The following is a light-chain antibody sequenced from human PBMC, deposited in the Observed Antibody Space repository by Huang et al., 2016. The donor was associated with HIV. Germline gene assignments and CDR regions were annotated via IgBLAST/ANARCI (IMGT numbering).Light chain of an antibody. CDR1: QSVSNTY. J-gene: IGKJ4*01. Sequence: EVVLTQYPGTLSLSPGERATLSCRASQSVSNTYLAWYQQKPGQAPRLLIYGASSRATGTPDRFRGSGSGTDFTLTISRLEPEDFAVYSCQHYGSSLPTFGGGTKVEIK. CDR2: GAS. CDR3: QHYGSSLPT. V-gene: IGKV3-20*01.